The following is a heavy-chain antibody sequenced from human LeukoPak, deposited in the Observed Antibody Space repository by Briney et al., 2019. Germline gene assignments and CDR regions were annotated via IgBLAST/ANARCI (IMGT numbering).Heavy chain of an antibody. CDR3: ARNPHGMDV. CDR1: GFTFSNYW. CDR2: IKTDGTDI. Sequence: PGGSLRLSCTASGFTFSNYWMDWVRQAPGKGLVWVSRIKTDGTDIRYADSVKGRFTISRDNAKNTLYLQMNSLRVEDTAVYYCARNPHGMDVWGQGTTVTVSS. J-gene: IGHJ6*02. V-gene: IGHV3-74*01.